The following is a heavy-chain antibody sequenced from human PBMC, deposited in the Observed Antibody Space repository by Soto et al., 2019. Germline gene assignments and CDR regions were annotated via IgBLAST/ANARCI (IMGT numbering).Heavy chain of an antibody. D-gene: IGHD5-18*01. J-gene: IGHJ4*02. CDR2: IYYSGST. V-gene: IGHV4-39*01. CDR1: GASISNSIYY. Sequence: PSETLSLTCTVSGASISNSIYYLGWIRPPPGKGLEWIGSIYYSGSTYYNPSLKSRVTISVDTSKNQFSLKLSSVTAADTAVYYCARHLRKYSYGYFYFDYWGQGTLVTVSS. CDR3: ARHLRKYSYGYFYFDY.